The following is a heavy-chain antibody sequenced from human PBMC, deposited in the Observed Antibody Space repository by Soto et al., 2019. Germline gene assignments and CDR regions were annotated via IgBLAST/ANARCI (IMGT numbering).Heavy chain of an antibody. CDR2: IYHSGST. D-gene: IGHD3-10*01. J-gene: IGHJ4*02. Sequence: QVQLQESGPGLVKPSGTLSLTCAVSGGSISSSNWWSWVRQPPGKGLEWIGEIYHSGSTNYNPSLKSGVTISVDKSKNQCSLKLSSVSAADTAVYCCARSAYGSGSHAFCGQGSLVTVSS. V-gene: IGHV4-4*01. CDR3: ARSAYGSGSHAF. CDR1: GGSISSSNW.